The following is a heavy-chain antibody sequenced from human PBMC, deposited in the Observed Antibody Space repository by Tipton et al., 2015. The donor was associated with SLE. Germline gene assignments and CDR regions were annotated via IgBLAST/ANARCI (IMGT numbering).Heavy chain of an antibody. J-gene: IGHJ6*02. Sequence: LRLSCTVSGGSISSYYWSWIRQPPGKGLEWIGYIYYSGSTNYNPSLKSRVTISVDTSKNQFSLKLSSVTAADSAVYYCARDTSGERANYAMDVWRQGSTVTVSS. CDR1: GGSISSYY. CDR3: ARDTSGERANYAMDV. D-gene: IGHD3-3*01. V-gene: IGHV4-59*01. CDR2: IYYSGST.